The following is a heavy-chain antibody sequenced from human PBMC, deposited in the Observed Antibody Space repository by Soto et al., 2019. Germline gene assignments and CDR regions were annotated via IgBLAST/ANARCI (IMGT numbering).Heavy chain of an antibody. Sequence: SETLSLTCAVYGGSFSGYYWSWIRQPPGKGLEWIGEINHSGSTNYNPSLKSRVTISVDTSKNQFSLKLSSVTAADTAVYYCASTGHIVVVTADRAFDYWGQGTLVTVSS. D-gene: IGHD2-21*02. J-gene: IGHJ4*02. V-gene: IGHV4-34*01. CDR1: GGSFSGYY. CDR3: ASTGHIVVVTADRAFDY. CDR2: INHSGST.